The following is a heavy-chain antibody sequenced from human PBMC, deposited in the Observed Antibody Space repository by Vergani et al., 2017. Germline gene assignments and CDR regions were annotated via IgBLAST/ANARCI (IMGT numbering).Heavy chain of an antibody. CDR2: IKSKTDGGTT. J-gene: IGHJ4*02. Sequence: VQLVESGGGVVQPGRSLRLSCAASGFTFSSYGMHWVRQAPGKGLEWVGRIKSKTDGGTTDYAAPVKGRFTISRDDSKNTLYLQMNSLKTEDTAVYYCTTRRGYSYGPDYWGQGTLVTVSS. D-gene: IGHD5-18*01. CDR1: GFTFSSYG. CDR3: TTRRGYSYGPDY. V-gene: IGHV3-15*01.